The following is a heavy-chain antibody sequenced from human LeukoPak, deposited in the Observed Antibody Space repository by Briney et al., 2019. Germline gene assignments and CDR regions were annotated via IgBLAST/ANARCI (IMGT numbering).Heavy chain of an antibody. CDR2: IIPILGIA. V-gene: IGHV1-69*04. CDR1: GGTFSSYA. CDR3: ARDRLSAPDAFDI. Sequence: GASVKVSCKASGGTFSSYAISWVRQAPGQGLEWMGRIIPILGIANYAQKFQGRVTITADKSTSTAYMELSSLRSEDTAVYYCARDRLSAPDAFDIWGQGTMVTVYS. J-gene: IGHJ3*02. D-gene: IGHD6-19*01.